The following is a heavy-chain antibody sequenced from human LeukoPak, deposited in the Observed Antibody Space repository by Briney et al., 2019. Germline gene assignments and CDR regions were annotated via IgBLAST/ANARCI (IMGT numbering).Heavy chain of an antibody. D-gene: IGHD3-3*01. Sequence: GRSLRLSCAASGFTFSSYGMHWVRQASGKGLEWVAVISYDGSNKYYADSVKGRFTISRDNSKNTLYLQMNSLRAEDTAVYYCAKSPHRRNDFWSGYPRGGMDVWGQGTTVTVSS. V-gene: IGHV3-30*18. CDR3: AKSPHRRNDFWSGYPRGGMDV. J-gene: IGHJ6*02. CDR2: ISYDGSNK. CDR1: GFTFSSYG.